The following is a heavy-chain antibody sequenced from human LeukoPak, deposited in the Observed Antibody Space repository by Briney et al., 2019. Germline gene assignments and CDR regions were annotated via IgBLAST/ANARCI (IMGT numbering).Heavy chain of an antibody. CDR3: AKHYFYSYGSLDY. J-gene: IGHJ4*02. Sequence: TGGSLRLSCAASGFTFSAYSMNWVRQPPGKGLEWVSYISSSSSTTHYADSVKGRFTISRDDAKNSLYLQMNSLRDEDTAVYSCAKHYFYSYGSLDYWGQGTLVTVSS. CDR2: ISSSSSTT. D-gene: IGHD5-18*01. V-gene: IGHV3-48*02. CDR1: GFTFSAYS.